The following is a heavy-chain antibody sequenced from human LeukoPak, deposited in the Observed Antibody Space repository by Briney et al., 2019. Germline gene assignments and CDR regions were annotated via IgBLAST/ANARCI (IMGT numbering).Heavy chain of an antibody. V-gene: IGHV4-61*02. CDR3: ARDRWGGENWFDP. J-gene: IGHJ5*02. CDR1: GGSNSSGSYY. D-gene: IGHD3-16*01. Sequence: SQTLSLTCTVSGGSNSSGSYYWSWIRQPAGKGLEWIGRIYTSGSTNYNPSLKSRVTISVDTSKNQFSLKLSSVTAADTAVYYCARDRWGGENWFDPWGQGTLVTVSS. CDR2: IYTSGST.